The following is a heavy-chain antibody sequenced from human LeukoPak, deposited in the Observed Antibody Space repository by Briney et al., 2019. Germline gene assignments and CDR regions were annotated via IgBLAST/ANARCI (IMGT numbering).Heavy chain of an antibody. Sequence: KPSEILSLTCTVSGGSISCYYWSWIRQPPGKGLEWIGYIYYSGSTNYNPSLKSRVTISVDTSKNQFSLKLSSVTAADTAVYYCARGTRDSSGYYDACWGQGTLVTVSS. J-gene: IGHJ4*02. V-gene: IGHV4-59*01. CDR1: GGSISCYY. D-gene: IGHD3-22*01. CDR3: ARGTRDSSGYYDAC. CDR2: IYYSGST.